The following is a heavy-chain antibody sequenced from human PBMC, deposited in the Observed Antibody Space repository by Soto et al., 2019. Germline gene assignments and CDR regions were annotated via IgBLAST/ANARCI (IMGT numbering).Heavy chain of an antibody. V-gene: IGHV4-59*08. CDR1: GGSISSYY. D-gene: IGHD5-12*01. CDR2: IYYGGST. CDR3: ARHYPRDGYNYYYYYGMDV. Sequence: SETLSLTCTVSGGSISSYYWSWIRQPPGKGLEWIGYIYYGGSTNYNPSLKSRVTISVDTSKNQFSLKLRSVTAADTAVYYCARHYPRDGYNYYYYYGMDVWGQGTTVTVSS. J-gene: IGHJ6*02.